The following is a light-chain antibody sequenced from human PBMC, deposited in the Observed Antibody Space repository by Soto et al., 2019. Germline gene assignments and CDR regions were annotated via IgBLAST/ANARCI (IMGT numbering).Light chain of an antibody. CDR1: QSVNTY. CDR2: DAS. V-gene: IGKV3-11*01. Sequence: EIVLTQSPATLYLSPGERATLSCRASQSVNTYLAWYQHKPGQAPRLLIYDASNRATGIPARFSGSGSRTDFTLTISSLEPEDFAVYYCQQRSDWPTFGPGTKVEI. J-gene: IGKJ3*01. CDR3: QQRSDWPT.